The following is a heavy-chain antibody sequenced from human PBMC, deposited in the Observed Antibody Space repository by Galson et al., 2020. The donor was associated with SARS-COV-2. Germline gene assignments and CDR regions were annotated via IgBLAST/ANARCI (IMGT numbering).Heavy chain of an antibody. J-gene: IGHJ4*02. D-gene: IGHD4-17*01. CDR2: ISGSGDAT. CDR3: AKVMRGYGEFDY. Sequence: GGSLRLSCAASGFTFSSYDMSWVRQAPGKGLEWVSTISGSGDATYYAGSVKGRFTISRDSSRNTLYLRMNSLRAEDTAIYYCAKVMRGYGEFDYWGKGTLVTVSS. V-gene: IGHV3-23*01. CDR1: GFTFSSYD.